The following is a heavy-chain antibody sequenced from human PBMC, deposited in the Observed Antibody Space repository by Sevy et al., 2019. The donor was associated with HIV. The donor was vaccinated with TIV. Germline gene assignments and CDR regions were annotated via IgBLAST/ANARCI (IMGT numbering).Heavy chain of an antibody. Sequence: GESLKISCKGSGYSFTSYWIGWVRQMPGKGLEWMGIIYPGDSDTRYSPSFQGQVTISADKSIGTAYLQWSSLKASDTAMYYCARQWTTVTRADAFDIWGQGTMVTVSS. CDR1: GYSFTSYW. CDR2: IYPGDSDT. D-gene: IGHD4-17*01. V-gene: IGHV5-51*01. CDR3: ARQWTTVTRADAFDI. J-gene: IGHJ3*02.